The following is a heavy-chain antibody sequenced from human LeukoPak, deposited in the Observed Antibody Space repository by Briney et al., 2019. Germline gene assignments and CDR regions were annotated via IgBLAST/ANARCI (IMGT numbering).Heavy chain of an antibody. Sequence: GGSLRLSCAASGFTFSSYSMNWVRQAPGKGLEWVSSISSSSSYIYYADSVTGRFTISRDNAKNSLYLQMNSLRAEDTAVYYCARDGGYDNHYYYYYMDVWGKGTTVTVSS. CDR3: ARDGGYDNHYYYYYMDV. V-gene: IGHV3-21*01. J-gene: IGHJ6*03. D-gene: IGHD5-12*01. CDR2: ISSSSSYI. CDR1: GFTFSSYS.